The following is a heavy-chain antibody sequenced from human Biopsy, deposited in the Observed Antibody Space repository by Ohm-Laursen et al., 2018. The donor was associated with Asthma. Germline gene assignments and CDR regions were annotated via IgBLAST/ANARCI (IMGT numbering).Heavy chain of an antibody. Sequence: GSLRLSCAAAGFSFSDYYMTWMRQAPGKGLEWVSSISSSGSTTYPAESEKGRFTISRDNAQKSLFLQMGSLRAEDTAIYYCARVFESSEWGPFYHFGLDVWGQGTTVAVSS. V-gene: IGHV3-11*01. J-gene: IGHJ6*02. CDR1: GFSFSDYY. D-gene: IGHD6-25*01. CDR2: ISSSGSTT. CDR3: ARVFESSEWGPFYHFGLDV.